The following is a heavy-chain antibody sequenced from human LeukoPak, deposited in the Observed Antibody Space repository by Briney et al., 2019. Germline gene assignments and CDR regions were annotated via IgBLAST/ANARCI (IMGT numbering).Heavy chain of an antibody. J-gene: IGHJ3*02. Sequence: GGSLRLSCAASGFTFNKYSMNWVRQAPGKGLEWVASISSSSVYIHYADLVKGRFTISRDNAKNLMFLQMNSLRVEDTAVYYCARDKGYYPAFDIWGQGTMVTVSS. CDR3: ARDKGYYPAFDI. CDR1: GFTFNKYS. V-gene: IGHV3-21*01. D-gene: IGHD3-22*01. CDR2: ISSSSVYI.